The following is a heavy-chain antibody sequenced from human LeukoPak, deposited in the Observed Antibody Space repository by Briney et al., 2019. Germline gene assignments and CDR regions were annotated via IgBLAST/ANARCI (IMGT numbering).Heavy chain of an antibody. CDR3: ARDCGIAAAGTKFFDY. J-gene: IGHJ4*02. CDR1: GSTFSSYS. Sequence: GGSLRLSCAASGSTFSSYSMNWVRQAPGKGLEWVSSISSSSSYIYYADSVKGRFTISRDNAKNSLYLQMNSLRAEDTAVYYCARDCGIAAAGTKFFDYWGQGTLVTVSS. V-gene: IGHV3-21*01. CDR2: ISSSSSYI. D-gene: IGHD6-13*01.